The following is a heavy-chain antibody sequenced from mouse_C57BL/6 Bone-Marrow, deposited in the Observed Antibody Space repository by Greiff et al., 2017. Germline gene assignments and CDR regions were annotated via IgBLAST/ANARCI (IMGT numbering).Heavy chain of an antibody. CDR3: AREGIYYDYGAWFAY. V-gene: IGHV1-81*01. J-gene: IGHJ3*01. Sequence: VQLQQSGAELARPGASVKLSCKASGYTFTSYGISWVKQRTGQGLEWIGEIYPRSGNTYYNEKFKGKATLTADKSSSTAYMELRSLTSEDSAVYFCAREGIYYDYGAWFAYWGQGTLVTVSA. CDR2: IYPRSGNT. CDR1: GYTFTSYG. D-gene: IGHD2-4*01.